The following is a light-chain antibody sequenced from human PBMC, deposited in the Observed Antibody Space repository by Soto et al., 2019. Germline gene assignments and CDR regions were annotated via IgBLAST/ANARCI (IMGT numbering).Light chain of an antibody. CDR2: EVE. CDR3: SSYTTSYFYV. J-gene: IGLJ1*01. Sequence: QSVLTQPASVSGSPGQWITISCTGSGRDIGAYNYVSWYQQHPGKAPKLIIYEVENRPSGVSNRFSASKSAFTASLTISGLQAEDEADYYCSSYTTSYFYVFGPGTKVTVL. CDR1: GRDIGAYNY. V-gene: IGLV2-14*01.